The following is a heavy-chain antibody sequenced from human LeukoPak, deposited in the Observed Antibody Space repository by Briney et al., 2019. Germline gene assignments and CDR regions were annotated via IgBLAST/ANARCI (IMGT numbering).Heavy chain of an antibody. CDR1: GFSFSSRGVG. D-gene: IGHD6-13*01. Sequence: SGPTLVKPTQTLTLTCTFSGFSFSSRGVGVGWIRQPPGKALEWLALIYWDDDKRYSPSLKSRLTITKDTSKNQVVLTMTNMDPVDTATYFCAHKEGSSILLDYWGQGTLVTVSS. CDR3: AHKEGSSILLDY. CDR2: IYWDDDK. J-gene: IGHJ4*02. V-gene: IGHV2-5*02.